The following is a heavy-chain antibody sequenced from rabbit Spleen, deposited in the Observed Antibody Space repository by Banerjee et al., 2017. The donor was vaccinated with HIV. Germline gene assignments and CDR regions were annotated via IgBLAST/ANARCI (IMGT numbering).Heavy chain of an antibody. CDR1: GFSFSSSHY. CDR3: ARDTSSSFSSYGMDL. Sequence: QQQLEESGGGLVKPEGSLTLTCTASGFSFSSSHYTCWVRQAPGKGLEWIACIDAGSSDFTYFASWAKGRFTISKTSSTTVTLQMTSLTAADTATYFCARDTSSSFSSYGMDLWGQGTLVTVS. J-gene: IGHJ6*01. D-gene: IGHD1-1*01. V-gene: IGHV1S45*01. CDR2: IDAGSSDFT.